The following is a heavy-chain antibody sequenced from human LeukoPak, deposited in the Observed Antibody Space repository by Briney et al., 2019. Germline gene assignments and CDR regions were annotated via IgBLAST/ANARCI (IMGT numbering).Heavy chain of an antibody. J-gene: IGHJ4*02. CDR3: AKSDGYGLIDY. CDR1: GASISTSAYY. Sequence: PSETLSLTCTVSGASISTSAYYWGWIRQPPGKGLDWIGNIYYSGSTYYNPSLKSRVTISVDSSKNQFSLRLSSVTTADTAVYYCAKSDGYGLIDYWGQGTLVTVPS. CDR2: IYYSGST. D-gene: IGHD5-24*01. V-gene: IGHV4-39*01.